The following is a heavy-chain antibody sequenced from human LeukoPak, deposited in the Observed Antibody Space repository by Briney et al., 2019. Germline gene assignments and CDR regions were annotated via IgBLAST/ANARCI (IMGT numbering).Heavy chain of an antibody. CDR1: GFTFSSYG. CDR3: AKDRDYGDYLFDY. D-gene: IGHD4-17*01. V-gene: IGHV3-30*02. CDR2: IRYDGSNK. Sequence: PGGSLRLSCAAPGFTFSSYGMHWVRQAPGKGLEWVAFIRYDGSNKYYADSVKGRFTISRDNSQNTLYLQMNSLRAEDTAVYYCAKDRDYGDYLFDYWGQGTLVTVSS. J-gene: IGHJ4*02.